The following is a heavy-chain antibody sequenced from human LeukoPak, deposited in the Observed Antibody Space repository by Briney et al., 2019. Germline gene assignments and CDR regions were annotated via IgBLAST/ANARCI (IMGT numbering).Heavy chain of an antibody. CDR3: ARGLMNYYFDS. V-gene: IGHV4-34*01. Sequence: SETLSLTCAVYGGSFSGYYWGWIRQPPGKGLEWIGEVNHSGSTNYNPSLKSRVTISVDTSKNQFSLKLTSLTAADTAVYYCARGLMNYYFDSWGQGTLVTVSS. J-gene: IGHJ4*02. CDR2: VNHSGST. CDR1: GGSFSGYY.